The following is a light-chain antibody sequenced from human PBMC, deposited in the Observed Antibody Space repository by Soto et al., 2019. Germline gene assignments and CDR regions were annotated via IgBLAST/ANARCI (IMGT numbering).Light chain of an antibody. CDR1: QAVSSNY. CDR3: QQYNSYLYT. Sequence: ALTQSPGTLSSSPGERATLSCRASQAVSSNYLAWYQQKPGQAPRLLISGASGRATGVPDRFSGSGSGTDFTLTISGLQPDDSATYYCQQYNSYLYTFGQGTKLEIK. J-gene: IGKJ2*01. V-gene: IGKV3-20*01. CDR2: GAS.